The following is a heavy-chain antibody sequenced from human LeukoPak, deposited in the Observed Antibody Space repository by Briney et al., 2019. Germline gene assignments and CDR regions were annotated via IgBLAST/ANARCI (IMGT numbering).Heavy chain of an antibody. D-gene: IGHD3-9*01. J-gene: IGHJ5*02. CDR3: ARAPYVFLTGYSLNGFDP. Sequence: ASVKVSCKASGYTFTGYYMHWVRQAPGQRLEWMGWINGDNGNTIYSQKFQGRVTFTTDTSASTAYMELRSLSSADTAVYFCARAPYVFLTGYSLNGFDPGGKEPLVTVSS. V-gene: IGHV1-3*01. CDR2: INGDNGNT. CDR1: GYTFTGYY.